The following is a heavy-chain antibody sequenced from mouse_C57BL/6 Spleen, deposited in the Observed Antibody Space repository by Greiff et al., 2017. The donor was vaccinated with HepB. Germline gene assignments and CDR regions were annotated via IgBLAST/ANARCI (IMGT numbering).Heavy chain of an antibody. V-gene: IGHV3-6*01. CDR1: GYSITSGYY. CDR2: ISYDGSN. J-gene: IGHJ4*01. CDR3: ASTVVEGMDY. D-gene: IGHD1-1*01. Sequence: EVQLQQSGPGLVKPSQSLSLTCSVTGYSITSGYYWNWIRQFPGNKLEWMGYISYDGSNNYNPSLKNRISITRDTSKNQFFLKLNSVTTEDTATYYCASTVVEGMDYWGQGTSVTVSS.